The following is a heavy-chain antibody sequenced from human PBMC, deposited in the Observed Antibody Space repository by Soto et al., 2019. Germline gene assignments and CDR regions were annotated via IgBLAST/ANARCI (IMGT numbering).Heavy chain of an antibody. CDR1: GYSFTSYW. J-gene: IGHJ4*02. CDR3: ARGTYSGSYGTYY. D-gene: IGHD1-26*01. CDR2: IDPSDSYT. V-gene: IGHV5-10-1*01. Sequence: EVQLVQSGAEVKKPGESLRISCKGSGYSFTSYWISWVRQMPGKGLEWMGRIDPSDSYTTYSPSFQGHGTISADQSISTAYRQWSSLKASYPAMYYCARGTYSGSYGTYYWGQGTLVTVSS.